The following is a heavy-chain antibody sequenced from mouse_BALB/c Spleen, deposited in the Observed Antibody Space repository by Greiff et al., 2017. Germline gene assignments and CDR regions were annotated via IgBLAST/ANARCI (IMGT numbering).Heavy chain of an antibody. V-gene: IGHV1-18*01. J-gene: IGHJ4*01. CDR1: GYTFTDYN. CDR2: INPNNGGT. Sequence: VQLQQSGPELVKPGASVKIPCKASGYTFTDYNMDWVKQSHGKSLEWIGDINPNNGGTIYNQKFKGKATLTVDKSSSTAYMELRSLTSEDTAVYYWARGGYGSSYGDAMDDWGQGTSVTVAS. D-gene: IGHD1-1*01. CDR3: ARGGYGSSYGDAMDD.